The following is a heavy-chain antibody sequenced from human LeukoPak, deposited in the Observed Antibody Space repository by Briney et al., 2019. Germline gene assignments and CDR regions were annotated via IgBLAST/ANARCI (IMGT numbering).Heavy chain of an antibody. V-gene: IGHV4-4*07. J-gene: IGHJ6*03. D-gene: IGHD3-3*01. CDR1: GGSISSYY. CDR2: IYTSGST. Sequence: SETLSLTCTVSGGSISSYYWSWIRQPAGKGLEWIGRIYTSGSTNYNPSLKSRVTMSVDTSKNQFSLKLSSVTAADTAVYYCARSNPPYYDFWSGYYRYYYLDVWGKGTTVTVSS. CDR3: ARSNPPYYDFWSGYYRYYYLDV.